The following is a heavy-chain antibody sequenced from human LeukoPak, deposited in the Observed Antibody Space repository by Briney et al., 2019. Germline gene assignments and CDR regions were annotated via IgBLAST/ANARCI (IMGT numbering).Heavy chain of an antibody. CDR2: IYHSGST. Sequence: KASETLSLTCAVSGGSISSSNWWSWVRQSPGRGLEWIGEIYHSGSTNNNPSLKSGVNRSVDTSKNQFSLKLSSVTAADTAVYYCARPFFYSSPRGFDYWGQGTLVTVSS. J-gene: IGHJ4*02. CDR3: ARPFFYSSPRGFDY. V-gene: IGHV4-4*02. CDR1: GGSISSSNW. D-gene: IGHD6-13*01.